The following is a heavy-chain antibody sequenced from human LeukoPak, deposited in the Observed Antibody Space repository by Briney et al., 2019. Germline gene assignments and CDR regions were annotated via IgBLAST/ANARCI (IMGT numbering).Heavy chain of an antibody. V-gene: IGHV3-23*01. CDR3: ARHRSSWLIDY. CDR2: ISDSGGNT. Sequence: GGSLRLSCAASGFTFNTHAMSWVRQAPWERLQWVSGISDSGGNTYYADSVRGRFTISRDNSKNTLYLQMNSLRAEDTAVYYCARHRSSWLIDYWGQGTLVTVSS. CDR1: GFTFNTHA. J-gene: IGHJ4*02. D-gene: IGHD6-6*01.